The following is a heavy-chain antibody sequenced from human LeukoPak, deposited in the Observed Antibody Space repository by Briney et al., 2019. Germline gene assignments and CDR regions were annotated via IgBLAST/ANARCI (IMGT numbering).Heavy chain of an antibody. CDR2: INQDGSEK. Sequence: GGSLRLSCAASGFSFRNCWMSWVRQAPGKGLEWVANINQDGSEKYYVDSVKGRFTISRDNAKNSLYLQMNSLRAADTAVYYCARDIEPAGIMWDYWGQGTLVTVSS. D-gene: IGHD6-13*01. J-gene: IGHJ4*02. V-gene: IGHV3-7*05. CDR1: GFSFRNCW. CDR3: ARDIEPAGIMWDY.